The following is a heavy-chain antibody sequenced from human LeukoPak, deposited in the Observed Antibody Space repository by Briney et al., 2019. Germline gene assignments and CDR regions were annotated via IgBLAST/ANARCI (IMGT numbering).Heavy chain of an antibody. CDR3: ARHLGVSGGLVDY. CDR1: GYSFSSYW. V-gene: IGHV5-51*01. J-gene: IGHJ4*02. CDR2: IYPGDSDT. D-gene: IGHD6-19*01. Sequence: GESLKISCKGSGYSFSSYWIGWVRQMPGKGLEWMGIIYPGDSDTRYSPSFQGQATISADKSISTAYLQWSSLKASDTAMYYCARHLGVSGGLVDYWGQGALVTVSS.